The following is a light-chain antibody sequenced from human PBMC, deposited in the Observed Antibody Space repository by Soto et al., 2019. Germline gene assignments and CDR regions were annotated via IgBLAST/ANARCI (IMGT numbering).Light chain of an antibody. J-gene: IGKJ4*01. CDR2: AAS. CDR3: QQLNSYPLT. CDR1: QGITSY. V-gene: IGKV1-9*01. Sequence: QLTQSPSSLSASVGDRVTITCRASQGITSYLAWYQQKPGKAPKLLIYAASTLQSGVPSRFSGSGSGPDFTRTISSLQPEDFATYYCQQLNSYPLTFAGGTKVEIK.